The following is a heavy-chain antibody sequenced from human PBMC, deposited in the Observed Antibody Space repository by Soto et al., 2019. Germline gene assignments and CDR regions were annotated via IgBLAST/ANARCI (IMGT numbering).Heavy chain of an antibody. CDR3: ARGPIMTTFGGVPEALNWFDP. CDR2: IYYSGSA. CDR1: GGSISSYY. Sequence: SETLSLTCTVSGGSISSYYWSWIRQPPGKGLEWIGYIYYSGSANYNPSLKSRVTISVDTSKNQFSLKLSSTTAADTAVYYCARGPIMTTFGGVPEALNWFDPWGQGTLVTVSS. V-gene: IGHV4-59*01. D-gene: IGHD3-16*01. J-gene: IGHJ5*02.